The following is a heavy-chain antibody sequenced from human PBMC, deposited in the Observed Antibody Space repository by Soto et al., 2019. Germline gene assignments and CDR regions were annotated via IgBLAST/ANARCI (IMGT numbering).Heavy chain of an antibody. Sequence: SETLSLTCAVYGGSFSGYYWSWIRQPPGKGLEWIGEINHSGSTNYNPSLKSRVTISVDTSKNQFSLKLSSVTAADTAVYYCARKPSIPSLNCSGGSCYNPRQIYYYYYGMDVWGQGTTVTVSS. CDR2: INHSGST. V-gene: IGHV4-34*01. D-gene: IGHD2-15*01. CDR1: GGSFSGYY. CDR3: ARKPSIPSLNCSGGSCYNPRQIYYYYYGMDV. J-gene: IGHJ6*02.